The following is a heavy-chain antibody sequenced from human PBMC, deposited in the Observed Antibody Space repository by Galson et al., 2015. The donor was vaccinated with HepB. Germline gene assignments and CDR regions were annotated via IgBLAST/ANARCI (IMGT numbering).Heavy chain of an antibody. CDR1: GYTFTSYS. V-gene: IGHV1-18*04. Sequence: SVKVSCKASGYTFTSYSISWVRQAPGQGPEWMAWISAYNGHTNYAQKFQGRVTVTTDASTSTVYMELRSLRADDTAVYYCGRGGYGGYALDYWGQGTLVTVSS. J-gene: IGHJ4*02. CDR2: ISAYNGHT. D-gene: IGHD5-12*01. CDR3: GRGGYGGYALDY.